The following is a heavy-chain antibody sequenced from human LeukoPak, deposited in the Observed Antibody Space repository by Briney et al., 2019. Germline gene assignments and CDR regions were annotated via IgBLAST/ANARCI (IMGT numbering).Heavy chain of an antibody. V-gene: IGHV3-30*02. CDR2: IRYDGSNK. CDR3: AKVGYSYYYKYTGV. J-gene: IGHJ6*03. D-gene: IGHD6-25*01. CDR1: GFPFISYG. Sequence: GGSLRLSCSASGFPFISYGVHWARQAPGRGLEWVAFIRYDGSNKYYADSVKGRFTISRDNSKNTLYLQMNSLRAEGTAVYYCAKVGYSYYYKYTGVCGEGTTVTVSS.